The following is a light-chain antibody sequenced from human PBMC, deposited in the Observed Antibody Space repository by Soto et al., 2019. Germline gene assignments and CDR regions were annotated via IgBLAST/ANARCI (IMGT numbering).Light chain of an antibody. CDR1: QSVASSY. CDR2: GAS. J-gene: IGKJ3*01. Sequence: EIVLTQSPGTLSLSPGDRATLSCRASQSVASSYLAWYQQKPGQAPRLLIYGASIRATGIPDRFSGSGSGTDFTLAISRLEPEEFAVYYCHQYAWSPLTFGPGTKVDI. CDR3: HQYAWSPLT. V-gene: IGKV3-20*01.